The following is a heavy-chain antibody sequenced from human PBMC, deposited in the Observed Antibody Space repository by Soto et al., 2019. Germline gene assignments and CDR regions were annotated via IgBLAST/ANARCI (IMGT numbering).Heavy chain of an antibody. CDR2: INHSGST. CDR3: ARGRGYCRGGSCYSHPFDI. CDR1: GGSFSGYY. Sequence: PSETLSLTCAGYGGSFSGYYWRWIRQPPGKGLEWIGEINHSGSTNYNPSLKSRVTISVDTSKNQFSLKLSSVTAADTAVYYCARGRGYCRGGSCYSHPFDIWGQGTMVTVSS. D-gene: IGHD2-15*01. V-gene: IGHV4-34*01. J-gene: IGHJ3*02.